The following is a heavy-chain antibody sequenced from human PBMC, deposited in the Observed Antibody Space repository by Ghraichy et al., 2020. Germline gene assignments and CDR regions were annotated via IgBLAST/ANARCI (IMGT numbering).Heavy chain of an antibody. J-gene: IGHJ4*02. CDR2: INHSGST. CDR3: ARGFLLWEGGSYSRPSYYFAY. Sequence: SETLSLTCAVYGGSFSGYYWSWIRQPPGKGLEWIGEINHSGSTNYNPSLKSRVTISVDTSKNQFSLKLSSVTAADTAVYYCARGFLLWEGGSYSRPSYYFAYWGQGTLVTVSS. D-gene: IGHD1-26*01. V-gene: IGHV4-34*01. CDR1: GGSFSGYY.